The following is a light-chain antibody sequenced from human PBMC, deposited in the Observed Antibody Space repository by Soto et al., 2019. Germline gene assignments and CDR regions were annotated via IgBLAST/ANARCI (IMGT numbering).Light chain of an antibody. V-gene: IGLV2-14*01. Sequence: QSVLTQPASVSGSPGQSITISCTGTSSDVGGYNYVSWYQQHPGKAPKLIIYEVSNRPPGVSNRFSGSQSGNTASLTISGLQAEDEADYYCHSYTRTSPVVFGTPGKLTVL. J-gene: IGLJ1*01. CDR2: EVS. CDR3: HSYTRTSPVV. CDR1: SSDVGGYNY.